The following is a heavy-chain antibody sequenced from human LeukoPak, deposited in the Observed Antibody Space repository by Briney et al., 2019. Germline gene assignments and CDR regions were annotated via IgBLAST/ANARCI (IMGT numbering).Heavy chain of an antibody. Sequence: PGGSLRLSCAASGFTFSSYWMSWVRQAPGKGLEWVANIKQDGSEKYYVDSVKGRFTISRDNAKNSLYLQMNSLRAEDTAVYYCARDNYDFWSGYYYYYMDVWGKGTTVTVSS. CDR1: GFTFSSYW. CDR2: IKQDGSEK. CDR3: ARDNYDFWSGYYYYYMDV. J-gene: IGHJ6*03. V-gene: IGHV3-7*01. D-gene: IGHD3-3*01.